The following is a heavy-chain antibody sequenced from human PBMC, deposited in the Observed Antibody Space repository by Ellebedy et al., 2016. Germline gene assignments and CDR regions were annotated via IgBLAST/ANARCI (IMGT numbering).Heavy chain of an antibody. Sequence: SETLSLTXAVYGGPFSGYYWSWIRQPPGKGLEWIGEINHSGSTNYNPSLKSRVTISVDTSKNQFSLKLSSVTAADTAVYYCARGRRSSVPLGYWGQGTLVTVSS. J-gene: IGHJ4*02. CDR1: GGPFSGYY. V-gene: IGHV4-34*01. CDR3: ARGRRSSVPLGY. D-gene: IGHD1-14*01. CDR2: INHSGST.